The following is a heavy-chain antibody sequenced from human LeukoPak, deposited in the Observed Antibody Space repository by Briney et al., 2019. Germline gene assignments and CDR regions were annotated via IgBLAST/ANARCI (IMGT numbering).Heavy chain of an antibody. CDR2: IYYSGST. CDR3: ARHWQQLVGEAFDI. Sequence: NPSETLSLTCTVSGGSISSYYWSWIRQPPGKGLEWIGYIYYSGSTNYNPSLKSRVTISVDTSKNQFSLKLSSVTAADTAVYYCARHWQQLVGEAFDIWGQGTMVTVSS. CDR1: GGSISSYY. J-gene: IGHJ3*02. V-gene: IGHV4-59*08. D-gene: IGHD6-13*01.